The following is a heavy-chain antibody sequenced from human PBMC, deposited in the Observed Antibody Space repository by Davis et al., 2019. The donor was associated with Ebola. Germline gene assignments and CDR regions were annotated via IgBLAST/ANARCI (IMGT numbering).Heavy chain of an antibody. Sequence: PGGSLRLSCAASGFTVSRNSMSWVRQAPGKGLEWVSVIYNGASAYYADSVRGRFTISRDNSKNTLFLQMNSLRADDTAVYYCAGVVAGTGYCFDYWGQGTLVTVSS. CDR1: GFTVSRNS. V-gene: IGHV3-53*01. CDR2: IYNGASA. CDR3: AGVVAGTGYCFDY. D-gene: IGHD6-19*01. J-gene: IGHJ4*02.